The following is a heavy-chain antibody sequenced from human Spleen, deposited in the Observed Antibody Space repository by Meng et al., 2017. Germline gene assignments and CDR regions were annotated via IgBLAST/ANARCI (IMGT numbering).Heavy chain of an antibody. CDR1: GFTFSDYD. Sequence: GGSLRLSCVASGFTFSDYDIHWVRQGPGKGLEHVSVISGNGGSAFYANSVKDRFTISRDNSKSTVYLQMGSLRTEDMAVYYCARGVARGVIDYWGQGTLVTVSS. D-gene: IGHD3-10*01. CDR3: ARGVARGVIDY. J-gene: IGHJ4*02. V-gene: IGHV3-64*01. CDR2: ISGNGGSA.